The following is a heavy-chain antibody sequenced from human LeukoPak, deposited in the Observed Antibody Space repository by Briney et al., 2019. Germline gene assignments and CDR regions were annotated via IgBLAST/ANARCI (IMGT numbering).Heavy chain of an antibody. V-gene: IGHV3-23*01. Sequence: GGSLRLSCAASGFTFSSYAMSWVRQAPGKGLEWVSAISGSGGSTYYADSVKGRFTISRDNSKSTLYLQMNSLRAEDTAVYYCAKGNDLRYHYFDYWGQGTLVTVSS. CDR2: ISGSGGST. CDR3: AKGNDLRYHYFDY. CDR1: GFTFSSYA. J-gene: IGHJ4*02. D-gene: IGHD3-3*01.